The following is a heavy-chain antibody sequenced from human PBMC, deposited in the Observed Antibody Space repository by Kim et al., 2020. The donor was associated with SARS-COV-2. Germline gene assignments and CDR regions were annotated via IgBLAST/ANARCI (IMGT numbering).Heavy chain of an antibody. J-gene: IGHJ5*02. CDR2: ISGSGGST. CDR3: AKGKLAAAGKRDWFDP. Sequence: GGSLRLSCAASGFTFSSYAMSWVRQAPGKGLEWVSAISGSGGSTYYADSVKGRFTISRDNSKNTLYLQMNSLRAEDTAVYYCAKGKLAAAGKRDWFDPWGQGTLVTVSS. D-gene: IGHD6-13*01. V-gene: IGHV3-23*01. CDR1: GFTFSSYA.